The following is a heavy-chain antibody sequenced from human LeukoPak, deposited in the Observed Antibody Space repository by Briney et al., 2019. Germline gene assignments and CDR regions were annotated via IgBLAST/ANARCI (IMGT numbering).Heavy chain of an antibody. V-gene: IGHV4-39*07. CDR1: GGSISSSRYY. CDR3: ARGNPFRWYYYYMDV. Sequence: PSETLSLTCTVPGGSISSSRYYWGWIRQPPGKGLEWIGEINHSGSTNYNPSLKSRVTISVDTSKNQFSLKLSSVTAADTAVYYCARGNPFRWYYYYMDVWGKGTTVTVSS. D-gene: IGHD1-14*01. CDR2: INHSGST. J-gene: IGHJ6*03.